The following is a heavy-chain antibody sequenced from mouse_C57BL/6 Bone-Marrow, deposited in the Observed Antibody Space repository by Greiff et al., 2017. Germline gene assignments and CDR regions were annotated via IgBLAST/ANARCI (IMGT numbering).Heavy chain of an antibody. J-gene: IGHJ1*03. CDR3: VRQHYGSSWGYFDV. D-gene: IGHD1-1*01. CDR2: IRSKSNNYAT. Sequence: EVKLVESGGGLVQPKGSLKLSCAASGFSFNTYAMNWVRQAPGKGLEWVARIRSKSNNYATYYADSVKDRFTISRDDSESMLYLQMNNLKTEDTAMYYCVRQHYGSSWGYFDVWGTGTTVTVSS. CDR1: GFSFNTYA. V-gene: IGHV10-1*01.